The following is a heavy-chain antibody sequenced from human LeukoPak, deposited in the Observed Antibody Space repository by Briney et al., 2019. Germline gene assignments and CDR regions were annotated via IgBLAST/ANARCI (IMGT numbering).Heavy chain of an antibody. CDR2: IYYSGGT. J-gene: IGHJ4*02. Sequence: PSETLSLTCTVSGGSISSYYWSWIRQPPGKGLEWIGYIYYSGGTNYNPSLKSRVTISIDTSKNQFSLKLNSVTAADTAVYYCARGLYGSTKWTQGYWGQGTLVTVSS. D-gene: IGHD1-26*01. CDR3: ARGLYGSTKWTQGY. V-gene: IGHV4-59*01. CDR1: GGSISSYY.